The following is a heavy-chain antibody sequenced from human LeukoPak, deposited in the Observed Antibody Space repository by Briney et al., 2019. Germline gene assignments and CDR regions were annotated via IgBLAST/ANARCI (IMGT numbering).Heavy chain of an antibody. CDR2: IKQDGSEK. V-gene: IGHV3-7*01. CDR1: GFTFSSYR. CDR3: ARVMEQQLALDY. D-gene: IGHD6-13*01. J-gene: IGHJ4*02. Sequence: GGSLRLSCAASGFTFSSYRMSWVRQAPGKGLEWVANIKQDGSEKYYVDSVKGRFTISRDNAKNSLYLQMNSLRAEDTAVYYCARVMEQQLALDYWGQGTLVTVSS.